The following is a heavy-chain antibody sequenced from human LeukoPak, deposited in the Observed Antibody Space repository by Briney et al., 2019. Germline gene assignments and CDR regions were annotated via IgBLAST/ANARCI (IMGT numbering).Heavy chain of an antibody. V-gene: IGHV4-34*01. D-gene: IGHD3-10*01. CDR3: ARGRVWGLVRGVKYDY. CDR2: INHSGST. CDR1: GGSFSGYY. J-gene: IGHJ4*02. Sequence: SETLSLTCAVYGGSFSGYYWSWIRQPPGKGLEWIGEINHSGSTNYNPSLKGRVTISVDASKNQFSLKLSSVTAADTAVYYCARGRVWGLVRGVKYDYWGQGTLVTVSS.